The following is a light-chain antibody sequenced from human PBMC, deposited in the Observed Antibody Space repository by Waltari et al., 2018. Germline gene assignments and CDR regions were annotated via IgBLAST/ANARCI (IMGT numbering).Light chain of an antibody. CDR3: QSADSSGLVV. CDR2: IDT. J-gene: IGLJ2*01. CDR1: ALSKQY. V-gene: IGLV3-25*03. Sequence: SYELTQPPSVSVSPGQTARVTCSGDALSKQYVHWYQKKTGRAPVMVMYIDTERPSGNPERFSGSSSGTTLTLTISGVQAEDEADYYCQSADSSGLVVFGGGTKLTVL.